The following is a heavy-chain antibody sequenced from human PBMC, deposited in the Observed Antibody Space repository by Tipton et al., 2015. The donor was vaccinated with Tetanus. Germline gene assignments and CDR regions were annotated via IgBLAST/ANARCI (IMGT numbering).Heavy chain of an antibody. CDR2: IYQTGST. D-gene: IGHD3-9*01. CDR3: ARHSSLKALNY. CDR1: GALLTTGGYS. J-gene: IGHJ4*02. Sequence: LRLSCNVTGALLTTGGYSWGWIRQPPGQGLEWMGYIYQTGSTYYNPSLKSRVTISVDTSKNQFSLELSSVTAADTAVYYCARHSSLKALNYWGQGTLVTASS. V-gene: IGHV4-30-2*03.